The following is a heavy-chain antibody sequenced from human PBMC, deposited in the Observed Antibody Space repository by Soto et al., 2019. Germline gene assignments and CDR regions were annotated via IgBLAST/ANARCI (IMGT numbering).Heavy chain of an antibody. D-gene: IGHD6-13*01. V-gene: IGHV4-34*01. Sequence: SETLSLTCAVYGGSFSGYYWSWIRQPPGKGLEWIGEINHSGSTNYNPSLKSRVTISVDTSKNQFSLKLSSVTAADTAVYYCASSDLGSSSPEYFQHWGQGTLVTVSS. CDR1: GGSFSGYY. J-gene: IGHJ1*01. CDR3: ASSDLGSSSPEYFQH. CDR2: INHSGST.